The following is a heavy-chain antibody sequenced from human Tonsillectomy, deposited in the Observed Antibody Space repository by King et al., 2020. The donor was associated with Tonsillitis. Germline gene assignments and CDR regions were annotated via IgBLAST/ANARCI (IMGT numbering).Heavy chain of an antibody. CDR3: ARESETVAAWGSWFDP. Sequence: VQLQESGPGLVKPSETLSLTCTVSGGSISSYYWSWLRQPPGKGLEWIGYIHYSGNTNYNPSLKSRVTISVDMSKNQFSLNQFSLKLSSVTAADTAMYYCARESETVAAWGSWFDPWGQGTLVTVSS. J-gene: IGHJ5*02. V-gene: IGHV4-59*01. CDR2: IHYSGNT. D-gene: IGHD6-19*01. CDR1: GGSISSYY.